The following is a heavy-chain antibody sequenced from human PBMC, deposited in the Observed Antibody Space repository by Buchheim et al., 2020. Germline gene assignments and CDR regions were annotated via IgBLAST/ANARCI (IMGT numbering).Heavy chain of an antibody. CDR3: ARGSPGRGYSYGYAYFDY. Sequence: QVQLVESGGGVVQPGRSLRLSCAASGFTFSSYAMHWVRQAPGKGLEWVAVISYDGSNKYYADSVKGRFTISRDNSQNTLYLQMNSLRAEDTAVYYCARGSPGRGYSYGYAYFDYWGQGTL. CDR2: ISYDGSNK. CDR1: GFTFSSYA. J-gene: IGHJ4*02. V-gene: IGHV3-30*04. D-gene: IGHD5-18*01.